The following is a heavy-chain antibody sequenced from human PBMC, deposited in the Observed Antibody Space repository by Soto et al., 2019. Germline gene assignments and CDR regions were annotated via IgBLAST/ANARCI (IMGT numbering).Heavy chain of an antibody. J-gene: IGHJ5*02. CDR3: ARGSVPPTVVCATAAFDP. D-gene: IGHD6-25*01. CDR1: GFTFSDYH. CDR2: IGSIRSIT. V-gene: IGHV3-11*01. Sequence: QVQLVESGGGLVRPGGSLRLSCAASGFTFSDYHMSWIRQAPGKGLEWVAYIGSIRSITYYAGSVEGRFTISRDNAHNSLYLQMNSQRDGDTAVYHCARGSVPPTVVCATAAFDPWGQGTQVTVSS.